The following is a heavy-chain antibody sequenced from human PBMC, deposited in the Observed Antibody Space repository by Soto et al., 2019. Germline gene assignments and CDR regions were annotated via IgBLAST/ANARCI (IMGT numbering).Heavy chain of an antibody. CDR1: GYTFTSYD. Sequence: ASVKVSCKASGYTFTSYDINWVRQATGQGLEWMGWMNPISGKAGYAQKFQGRVTMTTNKSTSTAYMELSSLRSEDTAVYYCAGSITMVRGGYYFDYWGQGTLVTAPQ. CDR3: AGSITMVRGGYYFDY. D-gene: IGHD3-10*01. J-gene: IGHJ4*02. CDR2: MNPISGKA. V-gene: IGHV1-8*01.